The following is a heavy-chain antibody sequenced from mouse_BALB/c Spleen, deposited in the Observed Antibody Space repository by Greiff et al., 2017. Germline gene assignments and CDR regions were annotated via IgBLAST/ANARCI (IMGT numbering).Heavy chain of an antibody. J-gene: IGHJ1*01. D-gene: IGHD1-1*01. Sequence: EVKLQESGAELVKPGASVKLSCTASGFNIKDTYMHWVKQRPEQGLEWIGRIDPANGNTKYDPKFQGKATITADTSSNTAYLQLSSLTSEDTAVYYCARYALYYYGSSYWYFDVWGAGTTVTVSS. CDR2: IDPANGNT. V-gene: IGHV14-3*02. CDR3: ARYALYYYGSSYWYFDV. CDR1: GFNIKDTY.